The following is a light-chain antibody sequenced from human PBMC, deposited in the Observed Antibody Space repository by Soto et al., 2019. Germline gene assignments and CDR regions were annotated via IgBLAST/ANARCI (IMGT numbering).Light chain of an antibody. CDR2: DIS. V-gene: IGLV2-11*01. CDR3: CSYAGNSLWV. CDR1: SIDVGGYNY. J-gene: IGLJ3*02. Sequence: QSALTQPRSVSGSPGQSVTISCTGTSIDVGGYNYVSRYQQHPGKAPKLMIYDISKWPSGVPDRFSGSKSGNTASLTISGLQAEDDADYYCCSYAGNSLWVFGGGTKLTVL.